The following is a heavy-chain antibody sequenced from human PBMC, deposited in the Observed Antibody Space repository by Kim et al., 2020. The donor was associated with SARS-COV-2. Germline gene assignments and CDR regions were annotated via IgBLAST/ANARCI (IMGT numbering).Heavy chain of an antibody. V-gene: IGHV3-43*02. CDR2: ISGDGGST. Sequence: GGSLRLSCAASGFTFDDYAMHWVRQAPGKGLEWVSLISGDGGSTYYADSVKGRFTISRDNSKNSLYLQMNSLRTEDTALYYCAKDVKITIFAVGWGGADNYGMDVWGQGTTVTVSS. D-gene: IGHD3-9*01. CDR1: GFTFDDYA. CDR3: AKDVKITIFAVGWGGADNYGMDV. J-gene: IGHJ6*02.